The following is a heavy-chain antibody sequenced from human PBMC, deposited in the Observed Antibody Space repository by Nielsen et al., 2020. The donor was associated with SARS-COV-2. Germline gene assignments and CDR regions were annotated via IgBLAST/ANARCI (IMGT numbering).Heavy chain of an antibody. V-gene: IGHV3-11*01. CDR3: ARDLYSTVLFGY. CDR2: ISSSGSTI. D-gene: IGHD6-13*01. J-gene: IGHJ4*02. CDR1: GFTFSDYY. Sequence: GESLKISCAASGFTFSDYYMSWIRQAPGKGLEWVSYISSSGSTIYYADSVKGRFTISRDNAKNSLYLQMNSLRAEDTAVYYCARDLYSTVLFGYWGQGTPVTVSS.